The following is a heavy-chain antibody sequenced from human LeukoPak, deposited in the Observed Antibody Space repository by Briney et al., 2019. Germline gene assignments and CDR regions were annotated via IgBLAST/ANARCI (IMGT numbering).Heavy chain of an antibody. CDR3: ARSEDYGDYARSYYYYMDV. J-gene: IGHJ6*03. Sequence: SVKVSCKASGGTFSSYAISWVRQAPGQGLEWMGGIIPIFGTANYAQKFQGRVTITADKSTSTAYMELSSLRSEDTAVYYCARSEDYGDYARSYYYYMDVWGKGTTVTVSS. V-gene: IGHV1-69*06. CDR1: GGTFSSYA. CDR2: IIPIFGTA. D-gene: IGHD4-17*01.